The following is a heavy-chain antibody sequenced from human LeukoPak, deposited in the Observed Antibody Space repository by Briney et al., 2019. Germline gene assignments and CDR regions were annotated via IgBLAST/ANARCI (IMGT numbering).Heavy chain of an antibody. J-gene: IGHJ6*02. V-gene: IGHV3-7*04. CDR3: ARGGGLDV. CDR2: INHNGNVN. CDR1: GFTFSSYC. Sequence: GGSLRLFCAASGFTFSSYCMNWARQAPGKGLEWVASINHNGNVNYYVDSVKGRFTISRDNAKNSLYLQMSNLRAEDTAVYFCARGGGLDVWGQGTTVTVSS.